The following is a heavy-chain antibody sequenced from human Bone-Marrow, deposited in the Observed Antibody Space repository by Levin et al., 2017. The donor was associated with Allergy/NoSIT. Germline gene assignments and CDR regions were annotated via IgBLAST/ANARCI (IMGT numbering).Heavy chain of an antibody. V-gene: IGHV3-11*01. CDR2: ISSSGSTI. CDR3: ARVSALVAPLYYYYYGMDV. D-gene: IGHD5-12*01. J-gene: IGHJ6*02. Sequence: GGSLRLSCAASGFTFSDYYMSWIRQAPGKGLEWVSYISSSGSTIYYADSVKGRFTISRDNAKNSLYLQMNSLRAEDTAVYYCARVSALVAPLYYYYYGMDVWGQGTTVTVSS. CDR1: GFTFSDYY.